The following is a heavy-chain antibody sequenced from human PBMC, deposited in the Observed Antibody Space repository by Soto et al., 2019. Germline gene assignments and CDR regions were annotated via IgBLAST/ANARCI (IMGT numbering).Heavy chain of an antibody. D-gene: IGHD3-16*01. J-gene: IGHJ3*02. V-gene: IGHV1-69*13. CDR3: ARTPSVGDAFDI. CDR1: GGTFSSYA. Sequence: ASVKVSCKASGGTFSSYAISWVRQAPGQGLEWMGGIIPIFGTANYAQKFQGRVTITADESTSTAYMELSSLRSEDTAVYYCARTPSVGDAFDIWGQGTMVTVSS. CDR2: IIPIFGTA.